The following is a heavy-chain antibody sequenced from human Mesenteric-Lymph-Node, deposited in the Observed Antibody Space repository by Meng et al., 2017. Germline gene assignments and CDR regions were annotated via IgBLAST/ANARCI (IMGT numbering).Heavy chain of an antibody. Sequence: GESLKISCATSGYTFTSHGLHWVRQAPGKGLEWVAVIWYDDSKKYYADSVKGRFTISRDDSKNTLYLQMNSLRAEDTAVYYCARDLIVWFGELRNYYYGMDVWGQGTTVTVSS. J-gene: IGHJ6*02. CDR3: ARDLIVWFGELRNYYYGMDV. V-gene: IGHV3-33*01. CDR1: GYTFTSHG. D-gene: IGHD3-10*01. CDR2: IWYDDSKK.